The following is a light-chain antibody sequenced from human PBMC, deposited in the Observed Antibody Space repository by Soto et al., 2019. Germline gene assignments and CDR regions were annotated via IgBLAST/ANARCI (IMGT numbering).Light chain of an antibody. Sequence: ALTQPASVSGSPGQSITISCTGSSSDVGGYNRVSWYQQPPGTAPKLMIYEDSKRPSGVSNRFSGSKSGNTASLTISGLQAEDEADYYCSSYTSSNTLEFGGGTKLTVL. J-gene: IGLJ2*01. CDR1: SSDVGGYNR. CDR3: SSYTSSNTLE. V-gene: IGLV2-14*01. CDR2: EDS.